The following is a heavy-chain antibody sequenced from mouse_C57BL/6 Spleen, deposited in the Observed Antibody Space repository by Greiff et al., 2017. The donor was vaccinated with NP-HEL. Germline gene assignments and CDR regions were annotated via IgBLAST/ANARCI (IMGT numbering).Heavy chain of an antibody. CDR3: TTPIYYYGSSPGWFAY. CDR2: IDPENGDT. CDR1: GFNIKDDY. V-gene: IGHV14-4*01. D-gene: IGHD1-1*01. Sequence: VQLQQSGAELVRPGASVKLSCTASGFNIKDDYMHWVKQRPEQGLEWIGWIDPENGDTEYASKFQGKATITADTSSNTAYLQLSSLTSEDTAVYYCTTPIYYYGSSPGWFAYWGQGTLVTVSA. J-gene: IGHJ3*01.